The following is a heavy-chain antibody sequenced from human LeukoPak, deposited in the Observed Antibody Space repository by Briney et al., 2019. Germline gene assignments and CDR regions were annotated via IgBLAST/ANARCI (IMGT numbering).Heavy chain of an antibody. D-gene: IGHD3-10*01. Sequence: PSGTLSLTCTVSGGSISSSSYYWGWIRQPPGKGLVWIGSVCYSGSTYYNPSLKSRVTVSVDTSKNQFSLKLSSVTAADTAVYYCARQGVRLGYYYYYGMDVWGQGTTVTVSS. V-gene: IGHV4-39*01. J-gene: IGHJ6*02. CDR1: GGSISSSSYY. CDR2: VCYSGST. CDR3: ARQGVRLGYYYYYGMDV.